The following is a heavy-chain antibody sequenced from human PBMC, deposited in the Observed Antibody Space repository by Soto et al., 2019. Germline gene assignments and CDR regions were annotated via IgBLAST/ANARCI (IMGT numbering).Heavy chain of an antibody. Sequence: QVQLVQSGAEVKKPGSSVKVSCKASGGTFSSYAISWVRQAPGQGLEWMGEIIPIFGTANYAQKFQGRVTITADESTSTAYMELGSLRSEDTAVYYCARDNIDDILTGSWYDYWGQGTLVTVSS. J-gene: IGHJ4*02. CDR3: ARDNIDDILTGSWYDY. CDR1: GGTFSSYA. CDR2: IIPIFGTA. V-gene: IGHV1-69*12. D-gene: IGHD3-9*01.